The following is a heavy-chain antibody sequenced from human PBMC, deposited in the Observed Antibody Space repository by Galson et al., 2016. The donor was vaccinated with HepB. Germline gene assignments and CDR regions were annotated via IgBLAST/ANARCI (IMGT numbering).Heavy chain of an antibody. CDR3: AKDVWRGSGTDYYGMDV. V-gene: IGHV3-30*18. J-gene: IGHJ6*02. D-gene: IGHD1-1*01. CDR1: GFTFSSYG. Sequence: SLRLSCAAYGFTFSSYGMHWVRQAPGKGLEWVAVISYDGSDKYYADSVKGRFTISRDNSKNTLYLQMSSLRAGDTAVYYCAKDVWRGSGTDYYGMDVWGQGTTVAVSS. CDR2: ISYDGSDK.